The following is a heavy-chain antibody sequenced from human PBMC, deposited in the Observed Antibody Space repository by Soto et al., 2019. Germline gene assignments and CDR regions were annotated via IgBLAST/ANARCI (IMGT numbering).Heavy chain of an antibody. V-gene: IGHV3-48*01. CDR3: ARVMITFGGVIVPSYYYYMDV. Sequence: GGSLRLSCAASGFTFSSYSMNWVRQAPGKGLEWVSYISSSSSTIYYADSVKGRFTISRDNAKNSLYLQMNSLRAEDTAVYYCARVMITFGGVIVPSYYYYMDVWGKGTTVTVSS. CDR2: ISSSSSTI. J-gene: IGHJ6*03. D-gene: IGHD3-16*02. CDR1: GFTFSSYS.